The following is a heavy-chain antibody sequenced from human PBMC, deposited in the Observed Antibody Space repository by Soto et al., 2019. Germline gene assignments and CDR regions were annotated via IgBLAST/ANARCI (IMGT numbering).Heavy chain of an antibody. D-gene: IGHD5-18*01. V-gene: IGHV4-30-4*01. Sequence: PSETLSLTCTVSGGSISSGDYYWSWIRQPPGKGLEWIGYIYYSGSTYYNPSLKSRVTISVDTSKNQFSLKLSSVTAADTAVYYCAHYSGGRALDIWGQGTMVTVSS. J-gene: IGHJ3*02. CDR2: IYYSGST. CDR3: AHYSGGRALDI. CDR1: GGSISSGDYY.